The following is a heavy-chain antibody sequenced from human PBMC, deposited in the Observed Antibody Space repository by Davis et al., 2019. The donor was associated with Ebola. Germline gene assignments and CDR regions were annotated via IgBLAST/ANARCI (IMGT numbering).Heavy chain of an antibody. D-gene: IGHD6-13*01. CDR3: TASGYSSSWYSDY. CDR2: IRSKANSYAT. Sequence: GGSLRLSCAASGFTFSGFAMHWVRQASGKGLEWVGRIRSKANSYATAYAASVKGRFTISRDDSKNTAYLQMNSLKTEDTAVYYCTASGYSSSWYSDYWGQGTLVTVSS. CDR1: GFTFSGFA. J-gene: IGHJ4*02. V-gene: IGHV3-73*01.